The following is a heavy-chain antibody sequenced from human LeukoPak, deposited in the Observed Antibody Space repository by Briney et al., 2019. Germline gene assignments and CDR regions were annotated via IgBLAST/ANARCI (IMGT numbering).Heavy chain of an antibody. D-gene: IGHD3-9*01. CDR1: GGTFSSYA. CDR2: IIPIFGTA. V-gene: IGHV1-69*13. CDR3: ARQGYTNNLGGYFGDKDDGFDL. Sequence: ASVKVSCKASGGTFSSYAISWVRQAPGQGLEWMGGIIPIFGTADYAQKFQGRVTITADESTSTAYMELSRLRFEDTAVYYCARQGYTNNLGGYFGDKDDGFDLWGQGTMVTVSS. J-gene: IGHJ3*01.